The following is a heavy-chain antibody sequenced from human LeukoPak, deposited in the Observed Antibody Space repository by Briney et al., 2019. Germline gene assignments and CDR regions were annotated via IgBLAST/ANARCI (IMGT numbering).Heavy chain of an antibody. Sequence: SETLSLTCTVSGGSISSYYWSWIRQPPGKGLEWIGYIYYSGSTNYNPSLKSRVTISVDTSKNQFSLKLSSVTAADTAVYYCARLGLTYYYDSSDWFDPWGQGTLVTVSS. CDR2: IYYSGST. D-gene: IGHD3-22*01. J-gene: IGHJ5*02. V-gene: IGHV4-59*12. CDR3: ARLGLTYYYDSSDWFDP. CDR1: GGSISSYY.